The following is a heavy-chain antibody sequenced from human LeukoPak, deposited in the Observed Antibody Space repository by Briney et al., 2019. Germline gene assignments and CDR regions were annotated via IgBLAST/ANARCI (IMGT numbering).Heavy chain of an antibody. Sequence: SVKVSCKASGGTFSSYAISWVRQAPGQGLEWMGRIIPIFGTANYAQKFQGRVTITTDESTSTACMELSSLRSEDTAVYYCARDRGRGYSYGYDLDYWGQGTLVTVSS. CDR2: IIPIFGTA. CDR3: ARDRGRGYSYGYDLDY. V-gene: IGHV1-69*05. J-gene: IGHJ4*02. CDR1: GGTFSSYA. D-gene: IGHD5-18*01.